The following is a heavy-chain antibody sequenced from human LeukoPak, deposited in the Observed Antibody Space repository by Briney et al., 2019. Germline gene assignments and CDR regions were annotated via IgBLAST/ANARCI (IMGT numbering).Heavy chain of an antibody. J-gene: IGHJ6*03. V-gene: IGHV4-59*01. CDR2: IYYSGST. CDR1: GGSISSYY. Sequence: SETLSLTCTGSGGSISSYYWSWIRQPPGKGLEWIGYIYYSGSTNYNPSLKSRVTISVDTSKNQFSLKLSSVTAADTAVYYCARENRYCSSTSCSYYYYMDVWGKGTTVTVSS. CDR3: ARENRYCSSTSCSYYYYMDV. D-gene: IGHD2-2*01.